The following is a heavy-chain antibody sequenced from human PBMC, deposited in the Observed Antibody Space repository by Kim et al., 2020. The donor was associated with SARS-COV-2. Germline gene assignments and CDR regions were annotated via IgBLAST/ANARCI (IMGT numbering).Heavy chain of an antibody. V-gene: IGHV1-69*13. J-gene: IGHJ5*02. CDR3: ARDIVVVPAFNWFDP. Sequence: SVKVSCKASGGTFSSYAISWVRQAPGQGLEWMGGIIPIFGTANYAQKFQGRVTITADESTSTAYMELSSLRSEDTAVYYCARDIVVVPAFNWFDPWGQGTLVTVSS. D-gene: IGHD2-2*01. CDR1: GGTFSSYA. CDR2: IIPIFGTA.